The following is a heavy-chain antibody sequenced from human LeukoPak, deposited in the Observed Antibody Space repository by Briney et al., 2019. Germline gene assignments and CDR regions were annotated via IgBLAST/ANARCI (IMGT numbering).Heavy chain of an antibody. CDR2: ISAYNGNT. Sequence: GASVKVSCKASGYTFTSYGISWVRQAPGQGLEWMGWISAYNGNTNYAQKLQGRVTMTTDTSTSTAYMELRSLRSDDTAVYYCARVWGKAGDEYYYGMDVWGQGTTVTVSS. D-gene: IGHD3-16*01. CDR3: ARVWGKAGDEYYYGMDV. V-gene: IGHV1-18*01. CDR1: GYTFTSYG. J-gene: IGHJ6*02.